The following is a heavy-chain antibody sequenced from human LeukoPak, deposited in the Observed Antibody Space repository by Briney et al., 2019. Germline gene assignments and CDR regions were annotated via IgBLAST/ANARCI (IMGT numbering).Heavy chain of an antibody. J-gene: IGHJ4*02. CDR2: ISGSGGST. V-gene: IGHV3-23*01. Sequence: GVSLRLSCAASGFTFSSHAMRWVRQAPGRGLEWVSSISGSGGSTSHADSGKGPFTIDTDNSKNTLYLQMNSVKAEDKAVDYCAKGDSSSRLGTLTVCWVEGALVTVSS. CDR1: GFTFSSHA. CDR3: AKGDSSSRLGTLTVC. D-gene: IGHD6-13*01.